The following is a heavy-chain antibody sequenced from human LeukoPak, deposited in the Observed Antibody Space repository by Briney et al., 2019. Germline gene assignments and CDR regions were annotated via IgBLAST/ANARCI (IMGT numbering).Heavy chain of an antibody. CDR1: GFTFSSYA. CDR2: ISYDGSNK. D-gene: IGHD1-26*01. CDR3: AKNTGGSYSHAFDI. J-gene: IGHJ3*02. Sequence: PGRSLRLSCAASGFTFSSYAMHWVRQAPGKGLEWVAVISYDGSNKYYADSVKGRFTISRDNSKNTLYLQMNSLRAEDTAVYYCAKNTGGSYSHAFDIWGQGTMVTVSS. V-gene: IGHV3-30*04.